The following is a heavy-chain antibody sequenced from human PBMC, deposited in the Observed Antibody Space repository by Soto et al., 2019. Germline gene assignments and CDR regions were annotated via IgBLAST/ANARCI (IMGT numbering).Heavy chain of an antibody. V-gene: IGHV4-4*07. CDR2: IYATGTT. Sequence: SETLYLTCTFSCASIMGIYWSWIRKSAGKGLEWIGRIYATGTTDYNPSLKSRVMMSVDTSKKQFSLKLRSVTAADTAVYYCVRDGTKTLRDWFDPWGQGISVTVSS. CDR1: CASIMGIY. J-gene: IGHJ5*02. CDR3: VRDGTKTLRDWFDP. D-gene: IGHD1-1*01.